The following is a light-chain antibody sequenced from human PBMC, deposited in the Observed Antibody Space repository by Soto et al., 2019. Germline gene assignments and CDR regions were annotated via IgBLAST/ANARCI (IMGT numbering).Light chain of an antibody. CDR2: NAS. J-gene: IGKJ4*01. CDR3: QQYDNLPLT. V-gene: IGKV1-33*01. CDR1: QDISNY. Sequence: DIQMTQSPSSLSASVGDRVTITCQASQDISNYLNWYQQKPGKAPMLMIYNASNLETGGPSRFSGSESGTDFTFTISSLQPEDIATYYCQQYDNLPLTVGGGTKVEIK.